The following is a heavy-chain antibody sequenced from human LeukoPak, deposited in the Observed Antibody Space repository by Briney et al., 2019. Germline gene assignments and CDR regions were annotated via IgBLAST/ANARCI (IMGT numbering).Heavy chain of an antibody. Sequence: GGSLRLSCTASRFTFSDYYMSWIRQAPGKGLEWVSYISSSASTIYYADSVKGRFTISRDNAKNSLYLQMNSLRAEDTAVYYCAGSPNYYMDVWDKGTTVTVSS. CDR2: ISSSASTI. V-gene: IGHV3-11*04. J-gene: IGHJ6*03. CDR1: RFTFSDYY. CDR3: AGSPNYYMDV.